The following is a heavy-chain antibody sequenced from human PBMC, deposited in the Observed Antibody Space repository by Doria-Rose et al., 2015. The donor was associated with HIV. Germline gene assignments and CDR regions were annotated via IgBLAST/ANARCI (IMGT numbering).Heavy chain of an antibody. Sequence: VQLVQSGGGLLQPGRALRLSCAASGFRFDDYAMHWVRQTPGKGLEWVAGISWDSDTIDYADSVKGRFTISRDNAKNSLYLQMNSLRAEDTALYYCTKRRGVTDIDPFDIWGQGTMVIVSP. CDR3: TKRRGVTDIDPFDI. CDR1: GFRFDDYA. CDR2: ISWDSDTI. J-gene: IGHJ3*02. V-gene: IGHV3-9*01. D-gene: IGHD2-21*02.